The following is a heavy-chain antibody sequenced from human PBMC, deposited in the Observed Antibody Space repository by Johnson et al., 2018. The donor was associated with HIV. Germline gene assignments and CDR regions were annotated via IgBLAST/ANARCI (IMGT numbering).Heavy chain of an antibody. CDR2: IRYDGSNK. V-gene: IGHV3-30*02. CDR1: GFTFSSYG. Sequence: QVQLVESGGGLVQPGGSLRLSCAASGFTFSSYGMHWVRQAPGKGLEWVAIIRYDGSNKYYADSVKGRFTISRDNAKKSLYLQMNSLRVEDTAFYYCARGTNYYDSSGHQVGNGFDFWGRGTRVIVSS. D-gene: IGHD3-22*01. J-gene: IGHJ3*01. CDR3: ARGTNYYDSSGHQVGNGFDF.